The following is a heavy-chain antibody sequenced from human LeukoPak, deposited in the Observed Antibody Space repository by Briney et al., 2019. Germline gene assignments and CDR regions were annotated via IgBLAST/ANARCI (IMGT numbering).Heavy chain of an antibody. CDR3: ATGPSLITGDAFDI. D-gene: IGHD3-16*01. CDR2: FDPEDGET. Sequence: GASVKVSCKVSGYTLTELSMHWVRQAPGKGLEWMGGFDPEDGETIYAQKFQGRVTMTEDTSTDTAYMGLSSLRSEDTAVYYCATGPSLITGDAFDIWGQGTMVTVSS. CDR1: GYTLTELS. J-gene: IGHJ3*02. V-gene: IGHV1-24*01.